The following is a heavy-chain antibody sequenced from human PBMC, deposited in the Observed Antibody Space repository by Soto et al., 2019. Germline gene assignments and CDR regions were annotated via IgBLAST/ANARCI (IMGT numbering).Heavy chain of an antibody. CDR1: GGTFSSYA. CDR2: IIPIFGTA. Sequence: QVQLVQSGAEVKKPGSSVKVSCKASGGTFSSYAISWVRQAPGQGLEWMGGIIPIFGTANYAQKFQGRVTITADKSTSTAYMELSSLRSEDTAVYYCARVFPGMAVAGTYYGMDVWGQGTTVTVSS. V-gene: IGHV1-69*06. CDR3: ARVFPGMAVAGTYYGMDV. D-gene: IGHD6-19*01. J-gene: IGHJ6*02.